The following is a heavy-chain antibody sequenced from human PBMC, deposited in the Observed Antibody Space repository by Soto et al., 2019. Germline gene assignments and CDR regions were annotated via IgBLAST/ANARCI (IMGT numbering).Heavy chain of an antibody. CDR1: GDSISSGGYS. CDR2: FYYDEST. D-gene: IGHD3-10*01. Sequence: SETLSLTCAVSGDSISSGGYSWSWIRQPPGKGLEWIGYFYYDESTNYNPSLKSRVTISGDRSKNQFSLKLSSVTAADTAIYYCARRAGSGEPDRSYYGMDVWGQGTTVTVSS. V-gene: IGHV4-30-2*01. CDR3: ARRAGSGEPDRSYYGMDV. J-gene: IGHJ6*02.